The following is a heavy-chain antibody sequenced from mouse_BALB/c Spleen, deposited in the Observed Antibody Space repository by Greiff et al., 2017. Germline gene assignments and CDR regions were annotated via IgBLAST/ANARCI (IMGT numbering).Heavy chain of an antibody. J-gene: IGHJ2*01. D-gene: IGHD1-1*01. CDR1: GYTFTSYW. V-gene: IGHV1S22*01. CDR3: TILRYFDS. CDR2: IYPGSGST. Sequence: LQQPGSELVRPGASVKLSCKASGYTFTSYWMHWVKQRPGQGLEWIGNIYPGSGSTNYDEKFKSKATLTVDTSSSTAYMQLSSLTSEDSAVYYCTILRYFDSWGQGTTLTVSS.